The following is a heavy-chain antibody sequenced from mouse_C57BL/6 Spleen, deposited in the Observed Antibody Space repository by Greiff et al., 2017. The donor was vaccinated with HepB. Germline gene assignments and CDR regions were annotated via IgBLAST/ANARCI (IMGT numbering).Heavy chain of an antibody. CDR3: ARSGGVVALYAMDY. J-gene: IGHJ4*01. Sequence: QVQLQQSGAELVRPGASVKLSCKASGYTFTDYYINWVKQRPGQGLEWIARIYPGNGNTYYNEKFKGKATLTAEKSSSTAYMQLSSLTSEDSAVYFCARSGGVVALYAMDYWGQGTSVTVSS. D-gene: IGHD1-1*01. V-gene: IGHV1-76*01. CDR1: GYTFTDYY. CDR2: IYPGNGNT.